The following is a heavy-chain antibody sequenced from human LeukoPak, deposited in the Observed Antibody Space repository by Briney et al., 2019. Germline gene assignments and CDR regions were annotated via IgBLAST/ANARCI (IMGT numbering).Heavy chain of an antibody. D-gene: IGHD3-22*01. V-gene: IGHV3-48*03. CDR2: ISSSGSTI. CDR1: GFTFSSYE. Sequence: AGGSLRLSCAASGFTFSSYEMNWVRQAPGKGLEWVSYISSSGSTIYYADSVKGRFTISRDNAKNSLYLPMNSLRAEDTTVYSCARDLPSYYDSSPNAFDIWGQGTLVTVSS. CDR3: ARDLPSYYDSSPNAFDI. J-gene: IGHJ3*02.